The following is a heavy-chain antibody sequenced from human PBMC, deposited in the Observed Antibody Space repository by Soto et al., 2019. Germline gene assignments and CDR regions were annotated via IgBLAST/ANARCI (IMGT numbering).Heavy chain of an antibody. CDR1: GFTLSNYS. CDR2: ISSSSSTI. J-gene: IGHJ6*02. CDR3: ARVMGILPAAMHYYYYYGMDV. V-gene: IGHV3-48*02. D-gene: IGHD2-2*01. Sequence: GGSLRLSCAASGFTLSNYSMNWIRQAPGKGLEWVSYISSSSSTIYYADSVKGRFTISRDNAKNSLYLQMNSLRDEDTAVYYCARVMGILPAAMHYYYYYGMDVWGQGTTVTVSS.